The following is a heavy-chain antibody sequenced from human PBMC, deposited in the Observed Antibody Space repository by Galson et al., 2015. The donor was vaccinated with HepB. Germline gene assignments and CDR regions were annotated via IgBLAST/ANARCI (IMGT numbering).Heavy chain of an antibody. Sequence: SVKVSCKASGGTFSTYTISWVRQAPGQGLEWMGGITPIFGTANYAQKFQGRVTITADESTRTAYMELSSLRSEDTAVYYCAREGVAAATNPVGYWGQGTLVTVSS. CDR1: GGTFSTYT. J-gene: IGHJ4*02. D-gene: IGHD2-15*01. V-gene: IGHV1-69*13. CDR3: AREGVAAATNPVGY. CDR2: ITPIFGTA.